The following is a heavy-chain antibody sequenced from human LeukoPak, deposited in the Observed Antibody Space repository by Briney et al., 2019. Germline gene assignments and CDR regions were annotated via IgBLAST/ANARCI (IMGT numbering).Heavy chain of an antibody. D-gene: IGHD2-2*01. J-gene: IGHJ5*02. CDR2: IYPGDSDT. CDR1: GYSFSIYW. CDR3: ARLYEDCTSTTCYQGYSDP. Sequence: GESLKIFCKASGYSFSIYWIAWVRQMPGKGLEWMGTIYPGDSDTRYSPSFQGQVTISVDTSVSATYLQWSSLKASDTAIYYCARLYEDCTSTTCYQGYSDPWGQGTLVTVSS. V-gene: IGHV5-51*01.